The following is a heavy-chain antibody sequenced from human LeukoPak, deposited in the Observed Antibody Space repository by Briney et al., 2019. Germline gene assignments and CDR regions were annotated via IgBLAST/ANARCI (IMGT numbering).Heavy chain of an antibody. CDR1: GMTFDRHG. D-gene: IGHD3-3*01. CDR3: VKDTIFTVDPFDY. CDR2: IKYDGSRT. Sequence: GGSLRLSCVVSGMTFDRHGMHWVRQPPGKGLEWLAFIKYDGSRTDYEDSVQGRFTVSRDNSKNALYLEMNSLRAEDTAIYYCVKDTIFTVDPFDYWGQGTLVTVSS. V-gene: IGHV3-30*02. J-gene: IGHJ4*02.